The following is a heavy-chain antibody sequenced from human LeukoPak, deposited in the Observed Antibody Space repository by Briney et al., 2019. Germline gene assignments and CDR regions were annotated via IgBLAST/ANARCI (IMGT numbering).Heavy chain of an antibody. CDR2: IYYSGST. CDR1: GGSISNRSYY. CDR3: ATGGRYYDRPGFDI. J-gene: IGHJ3*02. V-gene: IGHV4-39*01. Sequence: SETLSLTCTISGGSISNRSYYWAWIRQPPGKGLEWIGTIYYSGSTYYNPSLKSRVTISVDTSKNQFSLKLSSVTAADTAVYYCATGGRYYDRPGFDIWGQGTMVTVSS. D-gene: IGHD3-22*01.